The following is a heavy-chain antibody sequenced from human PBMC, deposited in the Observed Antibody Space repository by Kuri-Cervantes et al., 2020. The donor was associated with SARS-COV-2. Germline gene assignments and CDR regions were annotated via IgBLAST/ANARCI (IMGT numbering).Heavy chain of an antibody. CDR2: ISHSGST. CDR1: GGSFSGYY. J-gene: IGHJ4*02. CDR3: ARGRSPGY. V-gene: IGHV4-34*01. Sequence: SETLSLTCAVYGGSFSGYYWSWIRQPPGKGLEWIGEISHSGSTNYNPSLKSRVTISVDTSKNQFSLKLSSVTAADTAAYYCARGRSPGYWGQGTLVTVSS.